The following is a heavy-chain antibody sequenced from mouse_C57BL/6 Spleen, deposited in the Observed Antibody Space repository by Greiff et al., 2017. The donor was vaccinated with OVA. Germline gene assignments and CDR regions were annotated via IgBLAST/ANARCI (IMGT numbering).Heavy chain of an antibody. Sequence: EVKLVESGPGLVKPSQSLSLTCSVTGYSITSGYYWNWIRQFPGNKLEWMGYISYDGSNNYNPSLKNRISITRDTSKNQFFLKLNSVTTEDTATYYCAREGWDGWYFDVWGTGTTVTVSS. CDR2: ISYDGSN. CDR1: GYSITSGYY. D-gene: IGHD4-1*01. V-gene: IGHV3-6*01. CDR3: AREGWDGWYFDV. J-gene: IGHJ1*03.